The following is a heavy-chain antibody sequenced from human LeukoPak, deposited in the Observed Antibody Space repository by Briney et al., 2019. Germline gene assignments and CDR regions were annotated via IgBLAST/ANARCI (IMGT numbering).Heavy chain of an antibody. Sequence: SETLSLTCTVSGGSISSYYWSWIRQPPGKGLEWIGYIYYSGSTNYNPSLKSRVTISVDTSKNQFSRKLSSVTAADTAVYYCARGDYYGGNSGVFDYWGQGTLVTVSS. D-gene: IGHD4-23*01. CDR1: GGSISSYY. V-gene: IGHV4-59*08. CDR3: ARGDYYGGNSGVFDY. J-gene: IGHJ4*02. CDR2: IYYSGST.